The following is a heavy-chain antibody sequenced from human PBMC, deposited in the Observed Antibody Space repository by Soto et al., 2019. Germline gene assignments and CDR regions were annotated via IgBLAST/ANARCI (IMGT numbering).Heavy chain of an antibody. Sequence: GASVKVSCKASGYTFTSYAMHWVRQAPGQRLEWMGWINAGNGNTKYSQKFQGRVTITRDTSASTAYMELSSLRSEDTAVYYCARDRHDILTGYYIPSSYWGQGTLVTVSS. J-gene: IGHJ4*02. D-gene: IGHD3-9*01. CDR1: GYTFTSYA. CDR2: INAGNGNT. V-gene: IGHV1-3*01. CDR3: ARDRHDILTGYYIPSSY.